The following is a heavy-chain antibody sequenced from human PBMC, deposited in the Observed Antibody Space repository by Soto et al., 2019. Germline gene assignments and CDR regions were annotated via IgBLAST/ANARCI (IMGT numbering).Heavy chain of an antibody. Sequence: QITLKESGPPLVKPTQTLTLTCTFSGFSLSTSGVGVGWIRQPPGKALEWLALIYWDDDKRYSPSLKNRLTITKDTSRTQVVLIMPNMDPVDTATYYCARRQTWLVERASDIWGQGTVVTVSS. CDR1: GFSLSTSGVG. V-gene: IGHV2-5*02. CDR2: IYWDDDK. J-gene: IGHJ3*02. CDR3: ARRQTWLVERASDI. D-gene: IGHD6-19*01.